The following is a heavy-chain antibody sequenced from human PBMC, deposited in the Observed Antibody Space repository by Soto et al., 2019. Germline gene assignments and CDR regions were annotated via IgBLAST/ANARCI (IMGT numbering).Heavy chain of an antibody. CDR1: GFTFSSYG. J-gene: IGHJ4*02. Sequence: PGGSLRLSCAASGFTFSSYGMHWVRQVPGKGLEWVAVISYDGSNKYYADSVKGRFTISRDNSKNTLYLQMNSLRAEDTAVYYCAKTARSGGSRVLKYYFDDWGQGTLVMVSS. V-gene: IGHV3-30*18. CDR2: ISYDGSNK. D-gene: IGHD2-15*01. CDR3: AKTARSGGSRVLKYYFDD.